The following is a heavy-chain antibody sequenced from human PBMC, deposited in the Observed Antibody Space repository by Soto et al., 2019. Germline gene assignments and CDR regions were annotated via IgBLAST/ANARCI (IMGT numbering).Heavy chain of an antibody. CDR2: IIPIFGTA. Sequence: SVKVSCKASGGTFSSYAISWVRQAPGQGLEWMGGIIPIFGTANYAQKFQGRVTITADKSTSTAYMELSSLRSEDTAVYYCARRTSSGWYEGFDYWGQGTLVTVST. CDR3: ARRTSSGWYEGFDY. V-gene: IGHV1-69*06. CDR1: GGTFSSYA. D-gene: IGHD6-19*01. J-gene: IGHJ4*02.